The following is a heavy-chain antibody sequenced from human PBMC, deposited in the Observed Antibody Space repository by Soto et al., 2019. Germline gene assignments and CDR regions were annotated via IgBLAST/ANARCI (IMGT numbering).Heavy chain of an antibody. CDR3: ARALPNGDYFDY. D-gene: IGHD4-17*01. J-gene: IGHJ4*02. CDR2: IYYSGST. CDR1: GGSISSGGYY. V-gene: IGHV4-31*03. Sequence: SETLSLTCTVSGGSISSGGYYWSWIRQHPGKGLEWIGYIYYSGSTYYNPSLKSRVTISVDTSKNQFSLKLSSVTAADTAVYYCARALPNGDYFDYWGQGTLVTVSS.